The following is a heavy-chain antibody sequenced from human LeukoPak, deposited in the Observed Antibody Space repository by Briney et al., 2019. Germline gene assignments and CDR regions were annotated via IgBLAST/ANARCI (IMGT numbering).Heavy chain of an antibody. D-gene: IGHD3-3*01. CDR3: ARDQAHYGL. V-gene: IGHV3-74*01. CDR1: GFTFSSYW. CDR2: INTDGSST. J-gene: IGHJ4*02. Sequence: PGGSLRLSCAASGFTFSSYWMHWVRQGQGKGLVWVSRINTDGSSTTYADSVKGRFTISRDNAKNTLYLQMNSLRAEDTGVYYCARDQAHYGLWGQGTLVTVSS.